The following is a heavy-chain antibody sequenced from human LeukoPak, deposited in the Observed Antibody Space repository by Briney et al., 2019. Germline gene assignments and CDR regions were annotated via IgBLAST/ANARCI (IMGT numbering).Heavy chain of an antibody. D-gene: IGHD3-16*02. V-gene: IGHV3-33*01. J-gene: IGHJ4*02. CDR2: IWYDGSNK. Sequence: GGSLRLSCAAPGFTFSSYGMHWVRQAPGKGLEWVAVIWYDGSNKYYADSVKGRFTISRDNSKNTLYLQMNSLRAEDTAVYYCARDEAYYDYVWGSYRVSGPLDYWGQGTLVTVSS. CDR1: GFTFSSYG. CDR3: ARDEAYYDYVWGSYRVSGPLDY.